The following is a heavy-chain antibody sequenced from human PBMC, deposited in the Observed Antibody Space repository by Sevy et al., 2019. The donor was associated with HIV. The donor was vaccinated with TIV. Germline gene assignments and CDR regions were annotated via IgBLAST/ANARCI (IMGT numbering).Heavy chain of an antibody. J-gene: IGHJ4*02. CDR3: ARVWGEPPSGRGSDYFDY. CDR2: IFYSGNT. D-gene: IGHD3-16*01. Sequence: SETLSLTCTVSGGSISSGGYYWSWIRQHPGKGLEWIGYIFYSGNTYYNPSLKSRVTISVDTSKNQFPLKLSSVTAADTAVYYCARVWGEPPSGRGSDYFDYWGQGTLVTVSS. V-gene: IGHV4-31*03. CDR1: GGSISSGGYY.